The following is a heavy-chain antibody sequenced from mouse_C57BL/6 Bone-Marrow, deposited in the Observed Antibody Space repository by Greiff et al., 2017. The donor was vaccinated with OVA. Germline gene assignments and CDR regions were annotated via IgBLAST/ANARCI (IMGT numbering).Heavy chain of an antibody. CDR2: IDPNSGGT. V-gene: IGHV1-72*01. D-gene: IGHD1-1*01. Sequence: QVQLQQPGAELVKPGASVKLSCKASGYTFTSYWMHWVKQRPGRGLEWIGRIDPNSGGTKYNAKFKSKATLTVDKPSSTAYMQLSSLTSVDSSVYDCAALITTHGYAMDYWGQGTSVTVSS. CDR1: GYTFTSYW. CDR3: AALITTHGYAMDY. J-gene: IGHJ4*01.